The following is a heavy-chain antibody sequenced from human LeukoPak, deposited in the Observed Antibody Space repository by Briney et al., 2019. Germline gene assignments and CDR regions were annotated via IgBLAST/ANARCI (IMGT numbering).Heavy chain of an antibody. V-gene: IGHV6-1*01. D-gene: IGHD1-14*01. Sequence: SQTLSLTCAVSGDSVSSNSAAWTWIRQSPSRGLEWLGRTYYRSKWYNDYAVSVKSRITINPDTSKNQFPLQLNSVTPEDTAVYYCARVEPARGGMDVWGQGTTVTVSS. CDR2: TYYRSKWYN. J-gene: IGHJ6*02. CDR3: ARVEPARGGMDV. CDR1: GDSVSSNSAA.